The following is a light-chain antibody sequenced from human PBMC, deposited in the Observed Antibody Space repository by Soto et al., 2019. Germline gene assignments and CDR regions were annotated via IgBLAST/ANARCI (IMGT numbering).Light chain of an antibody. Sequence: QSALTQPASVSGSPGQSITISCAGTSSDVGGYNYVSWYQQHPGKVHRLIISDVNKRPSGVSDRFSGSKSGNTATLTISELQAEDEAEYYCASFTISATVVFGGGTKVT. CDR3: ASFTISATVV. V-gene: IGLV2-14*03. CDR2: DVN. J-gene: IGLJ2*01. CDR1: SSDVGGYNY.